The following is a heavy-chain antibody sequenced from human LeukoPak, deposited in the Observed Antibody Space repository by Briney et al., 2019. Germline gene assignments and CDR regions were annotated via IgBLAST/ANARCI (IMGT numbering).Heavy chain of an antibody. CDR3: AKDYPVLNGRN. J-gene: IGHJ4*02. D-gene: IGHD4-17*01. V-gene: IGHV3-23*01. CDR2: ITGSGGTT. Sequence: GGSLRLSCAASGFTFSSYATNWVRQAPGKGLEWVSAITGSGGTTYYADSVKGRFTISRDNSKNTLFLQMNSLRAEDTAVYYCAKDYPVLNGRNWGQGTLVTVS. CDR1: GFTFSSYA.